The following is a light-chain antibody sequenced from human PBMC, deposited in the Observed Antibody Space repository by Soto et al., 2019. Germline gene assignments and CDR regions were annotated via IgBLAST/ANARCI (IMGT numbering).Light chain of an antibody. CDR2: AAS. V-gene: IGKV1-27*01. J-gene: IGKJ1*01. CDR3: QNYKSAPRT. Sequence: DIHMTQSPSSLSASIGDRVTISCRASQGISNSLAWYQQKAGEVPKLLIYAASTSHSGVPSRFRGSGSGTDLTLTISSLQPEDVATYYCQNYKSAPRTFGQGTKVEIK. CDR1: QGISNS.